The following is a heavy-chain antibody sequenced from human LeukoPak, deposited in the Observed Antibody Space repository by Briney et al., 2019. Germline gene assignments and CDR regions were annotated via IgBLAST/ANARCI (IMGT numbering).Heavy chain of an antibody. CDR2: ISGSGGST. CDR1: GFTFSSYA. V-gene: IGHV3-23*01. D-gene: IGHD3-22*01. J-gene: IGHJ4*02. CDR3: AKGPMIVVVLYYFDY. Sequence: GGSLRLSCAASGFTFSSYAMSWVRQAPGKGLEWVSAISGSGGSTYYADSVKGRFTISRDNSKNTLYLQMNSLRAEDTAVYYCAKGPMIVVVLYYFDYWGQGTLVTVSS.